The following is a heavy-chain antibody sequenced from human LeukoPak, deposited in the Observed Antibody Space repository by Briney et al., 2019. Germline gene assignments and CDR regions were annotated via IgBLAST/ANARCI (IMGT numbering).Heavy chain of an antibody. Sequence: ASVKVSCKASGYTFTSYDINWVRQATGQGLEWMGWMNPNSGNTGYAQKSQGRVTMTRNTSISTAYMELSSLRSEDTAVYYCAREFNHYYDSSGYSSDYWGQGTLVTVSS. V-gene: IGHV1-8*01. J-gene: IGHJ4*02. CDR1: GYTFTSYD. CDR2: MNPNSGNT. D-gene: IGHD3-22*01. CDR3: AREFNHYYDSSGYSSDY.